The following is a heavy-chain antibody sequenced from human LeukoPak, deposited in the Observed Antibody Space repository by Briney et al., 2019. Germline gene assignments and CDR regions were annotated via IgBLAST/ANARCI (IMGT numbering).Heavy chain of an antibody. CDR3: ASLGRYYYYMDV. D-gene: IGHD3-16*01. CDR1: GGSISSSSYY. V-gene: IGHV4-39*07. CDR2: IYTSGST. Sequence: PSETLSLTCTVSGGSISSSSYYWGWIRQPPGKGLEWIGRIYTSGSTNYNPSLKSRVTMSVDTSKNQFSLKLSSVTAADTAVYYCASLGRYYYYMDVWGKGTTVTVSS. J-gene: IGHJ6*03.